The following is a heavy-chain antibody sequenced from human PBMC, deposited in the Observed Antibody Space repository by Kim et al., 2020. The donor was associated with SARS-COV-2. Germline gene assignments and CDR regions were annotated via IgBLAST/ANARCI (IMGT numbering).Heavy chain of an antibody. CDR2: TYYRSKWYN. J-gene: IGHJ6*02. V-gene: IGHV6-1*01. D-gene: IGHD3-10*01. Sequence: SQTLSLTCAISGDSVSSNSAAWNWIRQSPSRGLEWLGRTYYRSKWYNDYAVSVKSRITINPDTSKNQFSLQLNSVTPEDTAVYYCARDLSMGYGSGSYRQVNYYYGMDVWGQGTTVTVSS. CDR1: GDSVSSNSAA. CDR3: ARDLSMGYGSGSYRQVNYYYGMDV.